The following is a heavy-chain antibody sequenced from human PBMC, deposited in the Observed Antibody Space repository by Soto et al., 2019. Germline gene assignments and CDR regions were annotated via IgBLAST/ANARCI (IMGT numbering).Heavy chain of an antibody. CDR1: GYSFTSYW. V-gene: IGHV5-10-1*01. J-gene: IGHJ6*02. CDR2: IDPSDSYT. Sequence: GESLKISCKGSGYSFTSYWISLVRQMAGEGLEWMGRIDPSDSYTNYSRCFQGHVTISADKSISTAYLQWSSLKASDTAMYYCARRSRHGSMIVVDPYYYGMDVGGQGTTVTVSS. CDR3: ARRSRHGSMIVVDPYYYGMDV. D-gene: IGHD3-22*01.